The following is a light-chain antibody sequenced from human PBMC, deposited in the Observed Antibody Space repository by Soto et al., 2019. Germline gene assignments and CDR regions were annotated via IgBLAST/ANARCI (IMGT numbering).Light chain of an antibody. CDR3: QYGQT. J-gene: IGKJ1*01. Sequence: EIVLTQSPGTLSLSPGERATLSCRASQSVSSSYLAWYQQKPGQAPRLLIYGASSGATGIPDRFSGSGSGTDFTLTISRLEPDDFAVYYCQYGQTFGQGTKVEIK. CDR2: GAS. CDR1: QSVSSSY. V-gene: IGKV3-20*01.